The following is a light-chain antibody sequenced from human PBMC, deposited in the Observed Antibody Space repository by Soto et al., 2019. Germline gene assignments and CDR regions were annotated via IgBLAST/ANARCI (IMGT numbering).Light chain of an antibody. CDR3: QQYDSPPPT. CDR2: DAF. V-gene: IGKV1-5*01. CDR1: QSVDNW. Sequence: QSPPTLSASVGDRVTITCRASQSVDNWLAWYQQKPGKAPELLIYDAFSLKSGVSSRFSGSRSGTEFALTISSLQPDDSATYYCQQYDSPPPTFGQGTKVDIK. J-gene: IGKJ1*01.